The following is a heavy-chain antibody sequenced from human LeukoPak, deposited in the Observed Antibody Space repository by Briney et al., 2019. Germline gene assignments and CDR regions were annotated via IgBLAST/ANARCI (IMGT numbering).Heavy chain of an antibody. CDR1: GFTFSSYG. V-gene: IGHV3-33*01. CDR2: IWYDGSNK. CDR3: ARGLGGNSAAFDI. D-gene: IGHD4-23*01. Sequence: PGRSLRLSCAASGFTFSSYGMHWVRQAPGKELEWVAVIWYDGSNKYYADSVKGRFIISRDNSKNTLYLQMNSLRAEDTAVYYCARGLGGNSAAFDIWGQGTMVTVSS. J-gene: IGHJ3*02.